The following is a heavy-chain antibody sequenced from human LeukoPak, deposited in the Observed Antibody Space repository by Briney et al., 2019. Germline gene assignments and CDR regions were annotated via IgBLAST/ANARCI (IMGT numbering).Heavy chain of an antibody. CDR3: ARSFTTVTTAWFDH. V-gene: IGHV1-69*05. J-gene: IGHJ5*02. CDR2: INPIFGKA. CDR1: GGTFSSYD. Sequence: SVKVSCKASGGTFSSYDISWVRQAPGQGVEWMGRINPIFGKANYAQKLQGRVTITTHESTSTAYMQLRSLRSEDTAVYYCARSFTTVTTAWFDHWGQETLVTVSS. D-gene: IGHD4-17*01.